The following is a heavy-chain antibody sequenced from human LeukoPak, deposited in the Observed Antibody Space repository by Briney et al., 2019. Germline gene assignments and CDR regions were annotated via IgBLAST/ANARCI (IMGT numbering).Heavy chain of an antibody. V-gene: IGHV3-21*01. CDR1: GFIFSSCS. CDR2: ISGSSFYI. Sequence: NPGGSLRLSRAASGFIFSSCSMNWVRQAPGKGLEWVSSISGSSFYINYADSVRGRFTISRDNAENSVYLQMSSLRDEDTAVYYCARIRDPYGYADLDLWGQGTLVNVST. CDR3: ARIRDPYGYADLDL. D-gene: IGHD5-18*01. J-gene: IGHJ4*02.